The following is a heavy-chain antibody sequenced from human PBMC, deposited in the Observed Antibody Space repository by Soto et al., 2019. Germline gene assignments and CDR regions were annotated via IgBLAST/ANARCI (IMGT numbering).Heavy chain of an antibody. D-gene: IGHD2-15*01. CDR2: INAGNGNT. CDR3: ASEAVISGYYYYGMDV. CDR1: GYTFTSYA. Sequence: QVQLVQSGAEEKKPGASVKVSCKASGYTFTSYAMHWVRQAPGQRLEWMVWINAGNGNTKYSQKFQGRVTITMDTSASTAYREQSSLRSEVTVVYYCASEAVISGYYYYGMDVWGQGTTGTVSS. J-gene: IGHJ6*02. V-gene: IGHV1-3*05.